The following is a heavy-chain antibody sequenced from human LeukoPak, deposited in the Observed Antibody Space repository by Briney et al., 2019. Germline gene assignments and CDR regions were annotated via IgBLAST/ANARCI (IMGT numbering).Heavy chain of an antibody. Sequence: SETLSLTCTVSGGSISSYYWSWIRQPPGKGLEWIGYIYYSGSTNYNPSLKSRVTISVDTSKNQFSLKLSSVTAADTAVYYCARGNGDLPRWGQGTLVTVSP. CDR2: IYYSGST. J-gene: IGHJ4*02. V-gene: IGHV4-59*01. CDR3: ARGNGDLPR. D-gene: IGHD4-17*01. CDR1: GGSISSYY.